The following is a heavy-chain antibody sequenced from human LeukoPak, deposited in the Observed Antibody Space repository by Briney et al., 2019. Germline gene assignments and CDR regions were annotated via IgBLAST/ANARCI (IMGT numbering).Heavy chain of an antibody. CDR3: ARGIWFGYYSFGF. CDR1: GFTFSSYW. CDR2: IKQDGSEK. V-gene: IGHV3-7*01. J-gene: IGHJ4*02. Sequence: GGSLRLSCAASGFTFSSYWMTWVRQAPGKGLEWVANIKQDGSEKYYVDSVKGRFTISRDNAKNSLYLQMNSLRAEDTAVYYCARGIWFGYYSFGFWGQGTLVTVSS. D-gene: IGHD3-10*01.